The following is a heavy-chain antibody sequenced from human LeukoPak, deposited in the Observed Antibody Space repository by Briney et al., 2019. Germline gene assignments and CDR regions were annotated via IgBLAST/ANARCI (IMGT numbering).Heavy chain of an antibody. V-gene: IGHV1-2*02. CDR1: GYSFTPFY. J-gene: IGHJ4*02. D-gene: IGHD3-10*01. CDR2: IHPRSGET. Sequence: GASVRVSCTASGYSFTPFYIHWVRQAPGQGREWMGWIHPRSGETNYAYKFRGRVTMTRDTSISPAYMDLGSLGSDDTAVYYCARDGEYGTGSYYRGCFDYWGQGILGTVS. CDR3: ARDGEYGTGSYYRGCFDY.